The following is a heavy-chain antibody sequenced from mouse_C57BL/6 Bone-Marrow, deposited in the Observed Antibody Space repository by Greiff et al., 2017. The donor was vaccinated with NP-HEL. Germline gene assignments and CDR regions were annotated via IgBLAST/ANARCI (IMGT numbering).Heavy chain of an antibody. V-gene: IGHV5-15*01. CDR3: ARGAYGNYRWYFDV. CDR2: ISNLAYSI. D-gene: IGHD2-1*01. Sequence: EVQLVESGGGLVQPGGSLKLSCAASGFTFSDYGMAWVRQAPRKGPEWVAFISNLAYSIYYADTVTGRFTISRENAKNTLYLEMSSLRSEDTAMYYCARGAYGNYRWYFDVWGTGTTVTVSS. CDR1: GFTFSDYG. J-gene: IGHJ1*03.